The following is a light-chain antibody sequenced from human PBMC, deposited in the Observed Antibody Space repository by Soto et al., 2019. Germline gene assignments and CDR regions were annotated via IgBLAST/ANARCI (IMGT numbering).Light chain of an antibody. V-gene: IGKV1-39*01. CDR3: QETYSAPLT. CDR2: AAS. J-gene: IGKJ4*01. Sequence: DIQMTQSPPSMSASVGDRITVTCRASQSISNHLNWYQQMPGKAPKVLIYAASSLQSGVPSRFSGSGSGTDFTLTISSPLPEDFATYHCQETYSAPLTFGGGTKVEIK. CDR1: QSISNH.